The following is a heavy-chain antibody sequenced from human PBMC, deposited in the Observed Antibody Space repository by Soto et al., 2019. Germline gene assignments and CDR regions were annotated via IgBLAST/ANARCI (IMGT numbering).Heavy chain of an antibody. CDR3: AKDFSRRGWGALGAAFDS. D-gene: IGHD1-26*01. CDR2: ISANGRNA. J-gene: IGHJ4*02. CDR1: GFTFSNYA. Sequence: GSLRLSCAASGFTFSNYAMNWIRQAPGKGLEWLSSISANGRNAYYADSVKGRFTISRDRSKNTLYLQLDSLRGEDTAIYFCAKDFSRRGWGALGAAFDSWGQGTLVTVSS. V-gene: IGHV3-23*01.